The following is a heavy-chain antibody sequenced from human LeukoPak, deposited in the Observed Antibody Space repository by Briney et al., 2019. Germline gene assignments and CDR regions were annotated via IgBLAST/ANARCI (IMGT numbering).Heavy chain of an antibody. V-gene: IGHV1-2*02. CDR1: GGTFSSYA. CDR2: INPNSGGT. J-gene: IGHJ5*02. D-gene: IGHD6-19*01. CDR3: ARAKPFRLAVAGKNWFDP. Sequence: ASVKVSCKASGGTFSSYAISWVRQAPGQGLEWMGWINPNSGGTNYAQKFQGRVTMTRDTSISTAHMELSRLRSDDTAVDYCARAKPFRLAVAGKNWFDPWGQGTLVTVSS.